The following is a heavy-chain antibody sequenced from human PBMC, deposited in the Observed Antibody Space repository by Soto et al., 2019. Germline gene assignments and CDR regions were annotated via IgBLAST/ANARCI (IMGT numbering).Heavy chain of an antibody. J-gene: IGHJ4*02. CDR1: GGSISNYY. V-gene: IGHV4-59*01. CDR2: VYYSGNT. Sequence: PSETLSLTCTISGGSISNYYWTWIRQTPGKGLEWIGYVYYSGNTNYNPSLKSRVSISVDMSKNQFSLELSSVTTADTALYYCARTTAVPNTLRSRYFFDYWGQGTLVTVSS. D-gene: IGHD4-17*01. CDR3: ARTTAVPNTLRSRYFFDY.